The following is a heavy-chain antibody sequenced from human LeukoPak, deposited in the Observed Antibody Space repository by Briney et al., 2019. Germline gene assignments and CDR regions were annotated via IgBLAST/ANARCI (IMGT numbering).Heavy chain of an antibody. J-gene: IGHJ4*02. V-gene: IGHV3-74*01. Sequence: GGSLRLSCAASGFTFSSYWMHWVRQAPGKGLVWVSRINSDGSSTSYADSVKGRFTISRDNAKNSLYLQMNSLRAEDTAVYYCARCFSSGCPGDYWGQGTLVTVSS. D-gene: IGHD6-19*01. CDR2: INSDGSST. CDR3: ARCFSSGCPGDY. CDR1: GFTFSSYW.